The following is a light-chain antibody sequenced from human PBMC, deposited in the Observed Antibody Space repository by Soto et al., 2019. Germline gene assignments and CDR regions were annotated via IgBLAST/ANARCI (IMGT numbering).Light chain of an antibody. CDR3: QQYNNWPGT. CDR1: QSVSSN. J-gene: IGKJ1*01. CDR2: GAS. V-gene: IGKV3-15*01. Sequence: EVVMPPSPAALSWCPVERAPLSCRASQSVSSNLAWYQQKLGQDPRLLIYGASARATGIPARFSGSGSETEFTITISSLQYEDFAVYYCQQYNNWPGTGGQGTKGDIK.